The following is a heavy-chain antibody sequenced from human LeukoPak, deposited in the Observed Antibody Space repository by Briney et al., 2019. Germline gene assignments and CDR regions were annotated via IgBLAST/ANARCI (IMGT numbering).Heavy chain of an antibody. J-gene: IGHJ5*02. Sequence: ASVKVSCKDSGYTFIGYYMHWVRQAPGQGLEWMGWINPNSGATNYAQKFQGRVTMTRDTSISKSYMELSRLRFDDTAVYYCARDYSRAWFDPWGQGTLVTVSS. CDR1: GYTFIGYY. D-gene: IGHD2-15*01. V-gene: IGHV1-2*02. CDR3: ARDYSRAWFDP. CDR2: INPNSGAT.